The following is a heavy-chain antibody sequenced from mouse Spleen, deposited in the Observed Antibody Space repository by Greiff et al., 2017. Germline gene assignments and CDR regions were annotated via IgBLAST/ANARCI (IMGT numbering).Heavy chain of an antibody. Sequence: LVESGPELVKPGASVKMSCKASGYTFTSYVMHWVKQKPGQGLEWIGYINPYNDGTKYNEKFKGKATLTSDKSSSTAYMELSSLTSEDSAVYYCARGEWLLPAWFAYWGQGTLVTVSA. CDR3: ARGEWLLPAWFAY. V-gene: IGHV1-14*01. D-gene: IGHD2-3*01. CDR2: INPYNDGT. J-gene: IGHJ3*01. CDR1: GYTFTSYV.